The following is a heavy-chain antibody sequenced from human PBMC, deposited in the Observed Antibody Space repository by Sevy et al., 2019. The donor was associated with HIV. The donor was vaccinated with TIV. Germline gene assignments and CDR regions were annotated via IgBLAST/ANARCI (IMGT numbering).Heavy chain of an antibody. D-gene: IGHD3-3*01. J-gene: IGHJ4*02. CDR3: TTKKDFWSGYFYFDY. Sequence: GGSLRLSCAASEFTFSKAWMSWVRQAPGKGLEWVGRIKSNTDGGTTDYAEPVKGRFTISRDDSKNTLYLQVNSLKTDDTAVYYCTTKKDFWSGYFYFDYWGQGTLVTVSS. CDR1: EFTFSKAW. CDR2: IKSNTDGGTT. V-gene: IGHV3-15*01.